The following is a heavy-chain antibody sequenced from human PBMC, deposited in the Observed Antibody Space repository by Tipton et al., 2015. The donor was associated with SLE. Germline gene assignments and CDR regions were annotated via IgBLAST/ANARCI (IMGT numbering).Heavy chain of an antibody. CDR2: INHSGST. Sequence: TLSLTCAVYGGSFSGYYWSWIRQPPGKGLEWIGEINHSGSTNYNPSLKSRVTISVDTSKNQFSLKLSSVTAADTAVYYCARDSGYSSGLDYWGQGTLVTVS. CDR3: ARDSGYSSGLDY. D-gene: IGHD5-18*01. CDR1: GGSFSGYY. J-gene: IGHJ4*02. V-gene: IGHV4-34*01.